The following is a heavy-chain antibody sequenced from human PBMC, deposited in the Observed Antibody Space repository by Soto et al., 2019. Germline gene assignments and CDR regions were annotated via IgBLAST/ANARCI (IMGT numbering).Heavy chain of an antibody. J-gene: IGHJ3*01. V-gene: IGHV3-64*07. CDR3: ARRDRGFDF. CDR1: GFTFSNYG. D-gene: IGHD3-16*02. CDR2: IATNGGST. Sequence: EVQLLESGGGLVQPGGSLRLSCAASGFTFSNYGMHWVRQAPGKGLEYVSAIATNGGSTYYTDSVKDRFTISRDNSKNTVFLQMDNLRTDDMAVYYCARRDRGFDFWGQGTMVTVSS.